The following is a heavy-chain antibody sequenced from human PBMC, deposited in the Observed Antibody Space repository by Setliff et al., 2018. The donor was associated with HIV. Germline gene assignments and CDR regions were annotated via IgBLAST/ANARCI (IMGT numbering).Heavy chain of an antibody. J-gene: IGHJ4*02. V-gene: IGHV3-74*01. CDR3: AKPQRDASYFDY. CDR2: ILSDGSDT. Sequence: GSLRLSCAASGFTFSTYWMYWVRQAPGRGPVWVSRILSDGSDTTYGDSVKGRFTISRDNAKNRLYLQMNSLRAEDTAIYYCAKPQRDASYFDYWGQGTLVTVSS. D-gene: IGHD1-1*01. CDR1: GFTFSTYW.